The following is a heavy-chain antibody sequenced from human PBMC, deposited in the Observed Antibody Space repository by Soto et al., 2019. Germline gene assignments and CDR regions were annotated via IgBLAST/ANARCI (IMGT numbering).Heavy chain of an antibody. D-gene: IGHD3-22*01. CDR2: IGGRATSA. J-gene: IGHJ4*02. V-gene: IGHV3-23*01. CDR3: AKSRYSDSSGNFDDL. CDR1: GFTFSNYA. Sequence: EVQLLESGGGLVQPGGSLRLSCAASGFTFSNYAMSWVRQAPGKGLEWVSGIGGRATSAYYADSVKGRFAISRDNSYNTLFLQLNSLRAEDTAVYYCAKSRYSDSSGNFDDLWGQGTLVSVSS.